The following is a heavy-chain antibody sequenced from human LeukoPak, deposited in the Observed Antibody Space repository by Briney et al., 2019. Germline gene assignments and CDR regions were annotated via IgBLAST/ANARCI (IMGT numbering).Heavy chain of an antibody. J-gene: IGHJ4*02. D-gene: IGHD2-21*02. CDR2: IFSGGST. V-gene: IGHV3-53*01. CDR1: GFTAIINH. Sequence: GGSLRLSCAASGFTAIINHMSWVPQAPGKGLGRVSVIFSGGSTYYADSVKGRFTISRDNSKNTLYLQMNSLRAEDTAVYYCARGEKLHCGGDCYDVDYWGQGTLVTVSS. CDR3: ARGEKLHCGGDCYDVDY.